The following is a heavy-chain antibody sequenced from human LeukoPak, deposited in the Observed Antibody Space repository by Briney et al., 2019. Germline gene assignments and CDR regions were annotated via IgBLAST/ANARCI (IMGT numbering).Heavy chain of an antibody. V-gene: IGHV1-8*01. D-gene: IGHD3-10*01. CDR2: MNPNSANT. CDR3: ARTTGRWFGSVLGY. Sequence: GASVKVSCKASGYTFTSYDINWVRQATGQGLEWMGWMNPNSANTGYAQKFQGRVTMTRNTSISTAYMELSSLRSEDTAVYYCARTTGRWFGSVLGYWGQGTLVTVSS. CDR1: GYTFTSYD. J-gene: IGHJ4*02.